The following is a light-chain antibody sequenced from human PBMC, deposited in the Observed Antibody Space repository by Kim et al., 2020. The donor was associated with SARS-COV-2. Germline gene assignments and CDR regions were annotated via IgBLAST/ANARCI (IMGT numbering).Light chain of an antibody. V-gene: IGKV1-16*01. Sequence: SASVGDRVTITCRASQDIRNKLVWNQQKPGKGPKFLIYGASRLLSGVPSSFSGSGSGTDFTLVINSLQPDDFATYYCQQDDSYPQTFGQGTKLEI. CDR2: GAS. J-gene: IGKJ2*01. CDR3: QQDDSYPQT. CDR1: QDIRNK.